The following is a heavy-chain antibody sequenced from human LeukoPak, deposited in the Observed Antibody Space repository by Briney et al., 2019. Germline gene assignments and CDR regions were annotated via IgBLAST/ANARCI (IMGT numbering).Heavy chain of an antibody. V-gene: IGHV3-48*03. J-gene: IGHJ6*03. CDR3: AKVWSVIGDYMDV. CDR1: GFTFSSYE. Sequence: GGSLRLSCAASGFTFSSYEVNWVRQAPGKGLEWVSYISSSGRTTYYADSVKGRFTISRDNSKNTLYLQMNSLRAEDTAVYYCAKVWSVIGDYMDVWGKGTTVTISS. D-gene: IGHD2-21*01. CDR2: ISSSGRTT.